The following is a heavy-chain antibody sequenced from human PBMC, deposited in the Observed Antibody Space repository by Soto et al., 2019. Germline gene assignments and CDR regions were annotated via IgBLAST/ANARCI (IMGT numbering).Heavy chain of an antibody. J-gene: IGHJ6*02. CDR3: ARGFTGISPYYYYYGMDV. CDR2: IYYSGST. D-gene: IGHD3-3*02. Sequence: SETLSLTCTVSGGSISSYYWSWIRQPPGKGLEWIGYIYYSGSTNYNPYLKSRVTISVDTSKNQFSLKLSSVTAADTAVYYCARGFTGISPYYYYYGMDVWGQGTTVTVSS. V-gene: IGHV4-59*01. CDR1: GGSISSYY.